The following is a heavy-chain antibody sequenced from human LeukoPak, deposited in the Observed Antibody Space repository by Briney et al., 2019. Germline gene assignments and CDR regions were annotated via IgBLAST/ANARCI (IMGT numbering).Heavy chain of an antibody. J-gene: IGHJ6*02. Sequence: ASVKVSCKASGYTFTGYYMHWVRQAPGQGLEWMGWINPNSGGTNYAQKFQGWVTMTRDTSISTAYMELSRLRSDDTAVYYCARADYYDSSGYYYDQDYYYYGMDVWGQGTTVTVSS. CDR3: ARADYYDSSGYYYDQDYYYYGMDV. CDR2: INPNSGGT. V-gene: IGHV1-2*04. CDR1: GYTFTGYY. D-gene: IGHD3-22*01.